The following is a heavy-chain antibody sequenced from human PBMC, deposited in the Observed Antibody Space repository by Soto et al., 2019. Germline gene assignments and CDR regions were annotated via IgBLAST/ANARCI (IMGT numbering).Heavy chain of an antibody. CDR3: ARGVGSGSYYNQYNWFDP. J-gene: IGHJ5*02. V-gene: IGHV1-18*01. D-gene: IGHD3-10*01. CDR1: GYTFTNYG. Sequence: QVQLVQAGDEVKKPGASVKVSCKASGYTFTNYGISWVRQAPGQALEWMGWINVYNGNTKYAQKVQGRVTMTTDTSTSTAYMELSSLRSDDTAVYYCARGVGSGSYYNQYNWFDPWGQGTLVTVSS. CDR2: INVYNGNT.